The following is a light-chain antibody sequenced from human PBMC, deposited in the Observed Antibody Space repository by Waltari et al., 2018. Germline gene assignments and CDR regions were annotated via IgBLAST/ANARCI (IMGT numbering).Light chain of an antibody. CDR1: SSDVGGYNY. CDR3: CSYAGSYTWV. Sequence: QSALTQPRSVSGSPGQSVTISCTGTSSDVGGYNYVSWYQQHPVKAPKLMIYDVSKRPSGVPDRFSGSKSGNTAYLTISGLQAEDEADYYCCSYAGSYTWVFGGGTKVTVL. V-gene: IGLV2-11*01. CDR2: DVS. J-gene: IGLJ3*02.